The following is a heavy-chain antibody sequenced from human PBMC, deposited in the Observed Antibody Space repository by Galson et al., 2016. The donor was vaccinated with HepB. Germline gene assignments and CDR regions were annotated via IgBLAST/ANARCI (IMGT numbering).Heavy chain of an antibody. V-gene: IGHV4-34*08. CDR2: IHHSGST. Sequence: SETLSLTCGVDGLTFTGYSWSWMRQPPGKGLEWIGEIHHSGSTNYNPSLASRVSFAVDTSKKQFSLNLTSVTAADTAVYYCAAFLWGAYRPYLDFWSQGSLVAVSS. CDR1: GLTFTGYS. D-gene: IGHD3-16*02. CDR3: AAFLWGAYRPYLDF. J-gene: IGHJ4*02.